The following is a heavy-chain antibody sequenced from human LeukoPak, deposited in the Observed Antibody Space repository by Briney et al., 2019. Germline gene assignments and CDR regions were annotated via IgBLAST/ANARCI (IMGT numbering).Heavy chain of an antibody. V-gene: IGHV1-69*01. CDR1: GGTFSSYA. D-gene: IGHD2-15*01. CDR2: IIPMFGTA. Sequence: ASVKVSCKASGGTFSSYAISWVRQAPGQGLEWMGGIIPMFGTANYAQKFQGRVTITADESTSTAYMELSSLRSEDTAVYYCARDLGYCSGGSCYSGDSFDYWGQGTLVTVSS. J-gene: IGHJ4*02. CDR3: ARDLGYCSGGSCYSGDSFDY.